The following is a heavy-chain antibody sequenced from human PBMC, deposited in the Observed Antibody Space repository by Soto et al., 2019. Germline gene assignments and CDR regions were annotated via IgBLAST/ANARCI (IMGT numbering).Heavy chain of an antibody. J-gene: IGHJ4*02. V-gene: IGHV3-23*01. D-gene: IGHD1-26*01. CDR1: GLIFSNYA. Sequence: PGESLKISCAASGLIFSNYAWSWVRQAPGKGLEWVSTVDHSGRATHYPDSVKGRFTISRDDSKSTLHLQISSLGAEDAAIYYCATDVVPSGPVFDYWGQGILVTVSS. CDR3: ATDVVPSGPVFDY. CDR2: VDHSGRAT.